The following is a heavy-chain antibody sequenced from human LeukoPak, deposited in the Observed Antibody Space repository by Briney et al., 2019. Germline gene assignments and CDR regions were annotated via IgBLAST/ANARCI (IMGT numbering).Heavy chain of an antibody. V-gene: IGHV4-61*02. CDR1: GGSVSSDNSY. D-gene: IGHD3-22*01. J-gene: IGHJ6*03. CDR2: IYADGSS. Sequence: SETLSLTCTVSGGSVSSDNSYWNWIRQPAGKGLEWIGRIYADGSSTYNPSLKSRVTISVDTSKNQFSLKLSSVTAADTAVYYCARQYYYDSSGYYLLHYYYYYMDVWGKGTTVTVSS. CDR3: ARQYYYDSSGYYLLHYYYYYMDV.